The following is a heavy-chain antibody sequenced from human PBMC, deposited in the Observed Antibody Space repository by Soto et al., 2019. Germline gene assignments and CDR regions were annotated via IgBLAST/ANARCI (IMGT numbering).Heavy chain of an antibody. J-gene: IGHJ4*02. CDR1: GYTFTGYY. D-gene: IGHD6-6*01. CDR2: INPNSVGT. CDR3: SRSVSTIGARPAN. Sequence: QVQLVQSGDEVKKPGASVKVSCKASGYTFTGYYMHWVRQAPGQGLEWMGWINPNSVGTNYAQKFQGRVSMTRDKSISTAYMELSRLRSDDTAVYFCSRSVSTIGARPANWGQGTLVTVSS. V-gene: IGHV1-2*02.